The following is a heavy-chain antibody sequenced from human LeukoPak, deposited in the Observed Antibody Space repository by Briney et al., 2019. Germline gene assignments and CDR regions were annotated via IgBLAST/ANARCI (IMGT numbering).Heavy chain of an antibody. CDR2: IYSGGST. Sequence: GGSLRLSCAASGFTVSSNYMSWVRQAPGKGLEWVSVIYSGGSTYYADSVKGRFTISRDNSKNTLYLQMNSLRAEDTAVYYCARVLGDFWSGYIDYWGQGTLVTVSS. V-gene: IGHV3-53*01. CDR1: GFTVSSNY. D-gene: IGHD3-3*01. J-gene: IGHJ4*02. CDR3: ARVLGDFWSGYIDY.